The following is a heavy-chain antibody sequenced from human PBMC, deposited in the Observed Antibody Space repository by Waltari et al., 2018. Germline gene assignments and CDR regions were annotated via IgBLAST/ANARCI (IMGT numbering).Heavy chain of an antibody. D-gene: IGHD3-3*01. Sequence: QVQLQESGPGLVKPSETLSLTCTVSGDSVSNYQWNWIRQPPGKGLEWIGYASYSGSTVYDPSLTSRVTISIDTSKNQFSLKLSSVTAADTAVYYCARWAAFGPFDYWGQGTLVTVSS. CDR3: ARWAAFGPFDY. CDR2: ASYSGST. J-gene: IGHJ4*02. V-gene: IGHV4-59*08. CDR1: GDSVSNYQ.